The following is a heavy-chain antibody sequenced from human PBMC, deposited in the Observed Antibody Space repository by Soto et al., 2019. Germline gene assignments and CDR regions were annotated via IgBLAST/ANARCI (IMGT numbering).Heavy chain of an antibody. J-gene: IGHJ4*02. CDR3: ASRTYFSDSSRNSYVAPFDY. CDR1: GGTFSTHA. CDR2: IIPIFGPA. Sequence: QVQLVQSGAEVKKPASSVKVSCKASGGTFSTHAISWVRQAPGQGLEWMGGIIPIFGPANYAQKFQGRVTITADESTSTAYMALNSLRSDDTAMYYCASRTYFSDSSRNSYVAPFDYWGQGTLVTVSS. D-gene: IGHD3-22*01. V-gene: IGHV1-69*12.